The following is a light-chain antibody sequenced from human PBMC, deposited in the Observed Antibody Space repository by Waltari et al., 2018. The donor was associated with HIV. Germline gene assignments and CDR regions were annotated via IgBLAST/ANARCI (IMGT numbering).Light chain of an antibody. V-gene: IGLV1-36*01. CDR1: SSNIGNNP. CDR3: AAWDDSLNGYV. Sequence: QSVLTQPPSVSEAPRQRVTISCSGSSSNIGNNPVNWYQQVPGKATKLLIYFDDLLSSGVSDRFSGSKSGTSASLAIRGLQSEDEADYYCAAWDDSLNGYVFGSGTKVTVL. CDR2: FDD. J-gene: IGLJ1*01.